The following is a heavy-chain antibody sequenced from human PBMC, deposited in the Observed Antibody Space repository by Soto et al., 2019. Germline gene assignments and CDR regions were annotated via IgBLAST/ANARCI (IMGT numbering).Heavy chain of an antibody. J-gene: IGHJ4*02. V-gene: IGHV4-39*01. CDR1: GVSISSINYY. CDR3: ARHRGYYDVLIVYSMSYFAY. Sequence: SETLSLTCTVSGVSISSINYYWGWIRQPPGKGLEWIGIVYNGGVTYYNPSLKSRVTLSLDTSNNPFSLRLSSVTAADTPIYYCARHRGYYDVLIVYSMSYFAYGGKGTPVTVSS. D-gene: IGHD3-9*01. CDR2: VYNGGVT.